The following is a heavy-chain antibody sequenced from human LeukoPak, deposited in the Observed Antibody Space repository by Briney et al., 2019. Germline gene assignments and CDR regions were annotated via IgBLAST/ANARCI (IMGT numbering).Heavy chain of an antibody. J-gene: IGHJ4*02. D-gene: IGHD3-3*01. V-gene: IGHV4-4*09. CDR1: GGSISSYY. CDR3: ARTAVEDYDFWSGYWYYFDY. Sequence: SETLSLTCTVSGGSISSYYWSWIRQPPGKGREWIGYIYTSGSTTYNPSLKSRVTTSVDTSKNQFSRKQSSVTAADTAVYYCARTAVEDYDFWSGYWYYFDYWGQGTLVTVSS. CDR2: IYTSGST.